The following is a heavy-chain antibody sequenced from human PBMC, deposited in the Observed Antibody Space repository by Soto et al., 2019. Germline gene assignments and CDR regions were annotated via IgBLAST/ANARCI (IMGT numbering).Heavy chain of an antibody. V-gene: IGHV1-69*13. CDR1: GGTFTDLG. J-gene: IGHJ5*02. D-gene: IGHD3-22*01. Sequence: SVKVSCKASGGTFTDLGLHWVRQAPGQGLEWMGGIIPILGTPNYAQKFQGRVIITADEFTSTAHMELSSLRSEDTAVYYCARGWDHYDSSGLLTWFDPWGQ. CDR2: IIPILGTP. CDR3: ARGWDHYDSSGLLTWFDP.